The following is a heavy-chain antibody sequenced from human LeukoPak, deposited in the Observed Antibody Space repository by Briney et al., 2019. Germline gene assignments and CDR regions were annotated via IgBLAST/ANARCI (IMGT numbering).Heavy chain of an antibody. D-gene: IGHD6-19*01. V-gene: IGHV3-23*01. CDR3: ARAGAVAGRDYFDY. Sequence: PGGSLRLSCAASGFTFSSYAMSWVRQAPGKELEWVSAISGSGGSTYYADSVKGRFTISRDNSKNTLYLQMNSLRAEDTAVYYCARAGAVAGRDYFDYWGQGTLVTVSS. CDR2: ISGSGGST. CDR1: GFTFSSYA. J-gene: IGHJ4*02.